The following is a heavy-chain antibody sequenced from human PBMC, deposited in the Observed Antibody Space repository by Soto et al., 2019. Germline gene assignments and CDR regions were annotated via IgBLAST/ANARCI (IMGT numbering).Heavy chain of an antibody. J-gene: IGHJ5*02. CDR3: ARHDCRWCGAAPRPRSIDMFDP. D-gene: IGHD6-6*01. Sequence: PSETLSLTCTVSGGSISRSSYFWGWVRQPPGRGLEWIGSISYSGSTNYNPSFWSRVTISVDTSRNRFSLQLTSVTAADTAAYYCARHDCRWCGAAPRPRSIDMFDPCGQGILVTVSS. V-gene: IGHV4-39*01. CDR2: ISYSGST. CDR1: GGSISRSSYF.